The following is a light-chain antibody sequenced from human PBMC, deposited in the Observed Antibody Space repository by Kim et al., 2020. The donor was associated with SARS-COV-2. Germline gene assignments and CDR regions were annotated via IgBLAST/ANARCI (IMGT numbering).Light chain of an antibody. V-gene: IGKV1-39*01. CDR2: AAS. CDR1: QSISSY. J-gene: IGKJ2*01. CDR3: QQRGT. Sequence: DIQMTQSPSSLSASVGDRVTITCRASQSISSYLNWYQQKPGKAPKLLIYAASSLQSGVPSRFSGSGSGTDFTLTISSLQPEDFATYYCQQRGTFGQGTKLEI.